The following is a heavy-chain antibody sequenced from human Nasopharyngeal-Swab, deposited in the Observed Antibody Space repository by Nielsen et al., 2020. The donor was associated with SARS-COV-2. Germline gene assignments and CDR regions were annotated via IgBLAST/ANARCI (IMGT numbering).Heavy chain of an antibody. V-gene: IGHV3-49*04. Sequence: GGSLRLSCTASGFNFGDYAMSWVRQAPGKGLEWVGFIRSKAYGGTTEYAASVKGRFTISRDDSKSIAYLQMNSLKTEDTAVYYCTRVIRIAVAGTLYYYYYYYMDVWGKGTTVTVSS. J-gene: IGHJ6*03. CDR2: IRSKAYGGTT. CDR1: GFNFGDYA. D-gene: IGHD6-19*01. CDR3: TRVIRIAVAGTLYYYYYYYMDV.